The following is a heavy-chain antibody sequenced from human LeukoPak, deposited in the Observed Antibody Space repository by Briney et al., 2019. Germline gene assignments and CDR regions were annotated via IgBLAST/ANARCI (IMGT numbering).Heavy chain of an antibody. D-gene: IGHD3-3*01. CDR1: GGSFSGYY. V-gene: IGHV4-34*01. CDR2: INHSGST. J-gene: IGHJ4*02. CDR3: ARDVGVYYDFWSGYSIDFDY. Sequence: SETLSLTCAVYGGSFSGYYWSWIRQPPGKGLEWIGEINHSGSTNYNPSLKSRVTMSVDTSKNQFSLKLSSVTAADTAVYYCARDVGVYYDFWSGYSIDFDYWGQGTLVTVSS.